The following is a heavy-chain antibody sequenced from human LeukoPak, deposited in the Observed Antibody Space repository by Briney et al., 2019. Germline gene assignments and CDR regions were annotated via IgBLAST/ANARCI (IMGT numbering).Heavy chain of an antibody. J-gene: IGHJ5*02. CDR3: ARALLLWFGSPVCNWFDP. D-gene: IGHD3-10*01. CDR2: ISAYNGNT. CDR1: GYTFTSYG. V-gene: IGHV1-18*04. Sequence: ASVKLSCKASGYTFTSYGISWVRQAPGQGLEWMGWISAYNGNTNYAQKLQGRVTMTTDTSTSTAYMELRSLRSDDTAVYYCARALLLWFGSPVCNWFDPWGQGTLVTVSS.